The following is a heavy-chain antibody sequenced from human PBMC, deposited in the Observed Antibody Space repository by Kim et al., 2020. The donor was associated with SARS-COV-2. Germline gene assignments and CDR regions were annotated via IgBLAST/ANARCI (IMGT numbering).Heavy chain of an antibody. Sequence: SETLSLTCTVSGGSISSGGYYWSWIRQHPGKGLEWIGYIYYSGSTYYNPSLKSRVTISVDTSKNQFSLKLSSVTAADTAVYYCAREQWLENYYYYGMDVWGQGTTVTVSS. CDR1: GGSISSGGYY. D-gene: IGHD6-19*01. V-gene: IGHV4-31*03. CDR2: IYYSGST. J-gene: IGHJ6*02. CDR3: AREQWLENYYYYGMDV.